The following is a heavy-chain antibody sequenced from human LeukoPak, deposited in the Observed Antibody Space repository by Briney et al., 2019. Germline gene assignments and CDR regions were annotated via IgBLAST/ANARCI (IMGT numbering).Heavy chain of an antibody. CDR1: GCPIDRTSYY. Sequence: PSETLSLTCTVSGCPIDRTSYYWAWIRQSPEKGLEWIGSLSYSGRPHYNPSLRSRVTGCVDTSKSQISLKLSSVTATDTAVYYCARHYVIGFRGAPDPFNVWGHGTMVTVSS. CDR3: ARHYVIGFRGAPDPFNV. D-gene: IGHD3-10*01. J-gene: IGHJ3*01. V-gene: IGHV4-39*01. CDR2: LSYSGRP.